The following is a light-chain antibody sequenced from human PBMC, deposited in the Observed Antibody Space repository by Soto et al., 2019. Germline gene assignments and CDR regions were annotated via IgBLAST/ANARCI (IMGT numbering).Light chain of an antibody. CDR3: QQYNNWPPAWT. J-gene: IGKJ1*01. CDR2: DVS. Sequence: EIFFTQSPATLSLSPVDRATLSCRASKSVGKYLAWYQQKPGQLPRLLIYDVSNRATGIPARFSGTGSGTQFTLTISSLQSEDFAVYYCQQYNNWPPAWTFGQGTKVDIK. V-gene: IGKV3-11*01. CDR1: KSVGKY.